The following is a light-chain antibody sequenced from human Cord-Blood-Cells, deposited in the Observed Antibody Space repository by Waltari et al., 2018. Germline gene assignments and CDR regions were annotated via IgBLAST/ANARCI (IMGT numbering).Light chain of an antibody. CDR1: KLGDKY. V-gene: IGLV3-1*01. J-gene: IGLJ1*01. CDR2: QDS. CDR3: QAWDSSTYV. Sequence: SYELTQPPSVSVSPGQTASITCSVDKLGDKYDCWYQQKPGRSPVLVIYQDSKRPSGIPERFSGSNSGNTATLTISGTQAMDEADYYCQAWDSSTYVFGTGTKVTVL.